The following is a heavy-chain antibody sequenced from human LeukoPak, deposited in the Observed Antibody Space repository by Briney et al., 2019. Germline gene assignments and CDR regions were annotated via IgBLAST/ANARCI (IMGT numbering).Heavy chain of an antibody. CDR2: IYPGDSDT. D-gene: IGHD3-10*01. J-gene: IGHJ4*02. V-gene: IGHV5-51*01. Sequence: GESLRISCKGSGYSFTSYWISWVRQMPGKGLEWMGTIYPGDSDTRYSPSFQGQVTISADKSITTAYLQWNSLKASDTAMYYCARQGFYYGSGSQSDYWGQGTPVTVSS. CDR1: GYSFTSYW. CDR3: ARQGFYYGSGSQSDY.